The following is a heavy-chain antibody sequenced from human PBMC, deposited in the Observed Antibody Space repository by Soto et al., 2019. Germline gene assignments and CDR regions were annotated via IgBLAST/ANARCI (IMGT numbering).Heavy chain of an antibody. CDR1: GFTFSRYW. D-gene: IGHD5-18*01. Sequence: EVQLVESGGALVQPGGFLRLSCATSGFTFSRYWMHWVRQVPGKGLVWVSRINSDGSSISYSDSVKGRFTISRDNAKNTLYLQMNRLRVEDSAVYYCARPPVDTVTSLDYWGQGTLVTVSS. J-gene: IGHJ4*02. CDR3: ARPPVDTVTSLDY. CDR2: INSDGSSI. V-gene: IGHV3-74*01.